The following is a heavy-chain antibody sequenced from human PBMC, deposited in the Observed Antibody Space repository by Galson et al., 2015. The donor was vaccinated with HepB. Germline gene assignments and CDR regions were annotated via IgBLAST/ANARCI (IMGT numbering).Heavy chain of an antibody. CDR1: GGTFSSYA. Sequence: SVKVSCKASGGTFSSYAISWVRQAPGQGLEWMGGIIPIFGTANYAQKFQGRVTITADESTSTAYMELSSLRSEDTAVYYCARPIVVVPAAILGVGASDIWGQGTMVTVSS. D-gene: IGHD2-2*02. V-gene: IGHV1-69*13. CDR3: ARPIVVVPAAILGVGASDI. J-gene: IGHJ3*02. CDR2: IIPIFGTA.